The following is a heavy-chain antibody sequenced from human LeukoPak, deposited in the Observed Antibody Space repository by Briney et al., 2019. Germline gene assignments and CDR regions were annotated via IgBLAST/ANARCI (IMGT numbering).Heavy chain of an antibody. CDR3: ARVSYDILTGYYPGEVYFDY. J-gene: IGHJ4*02. CDR2: IYYSGST. D-gene: IGHD3-9*01. Sequence: SETLSLTCTVSGGSISSYYWSWIRQPPGKGPEWIGYIYYSGSTNYNPSLKSRVTISVDTSKNQFSLKLSSVTAADTAVYYCARVSYDILTGYYPGEVYFDYWGQGTLVTVSS. V-gene: IGHV4-59*01. CDR1: GGSISSYY.